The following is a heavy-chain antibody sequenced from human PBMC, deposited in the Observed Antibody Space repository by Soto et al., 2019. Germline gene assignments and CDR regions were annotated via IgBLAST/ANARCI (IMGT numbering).Heavy chain of an antibody. CDR3: ARDLWGYCGADCYPLDV. CDR1: GGSISSYY. V-gene: IGHV4-59*07. D-gene: IGHD2-21*02. Sequence: SDTLSRTCTVSGGSISSYYWSWIRQPPGKGLEWIGYMYNTGSTIYNPSLKSRVTISVDTSKNQFSLKLNSVTAADTAVYYCARDLWGYCGADCYPLDVWGQGTTVTVS. CDR2: MYNTGST. J-gene: IGHJ6*02.